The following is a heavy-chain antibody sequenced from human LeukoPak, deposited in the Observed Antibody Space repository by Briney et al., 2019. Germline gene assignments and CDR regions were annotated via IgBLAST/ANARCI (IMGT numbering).Heavy chain of an antibody. CDR2: INPNSGGT. Sequence: ASVKVPCKASGYTFTGYYMHWVRQAPGQGLEWMGWINPNSGGTNYAQKFQGRVTMTRDTSISTAYMELSRLRSDDTAVYYCARDRGYDFWSGYYKDWGQGTLVTVSS. D-gene: IGHD3-3*01. CDR3: ARDRGYDFWSGYYKD. V-gene: IGHV1-2*02. CDR1: GYTFTGYY. J-gene: IGHJ4*02.